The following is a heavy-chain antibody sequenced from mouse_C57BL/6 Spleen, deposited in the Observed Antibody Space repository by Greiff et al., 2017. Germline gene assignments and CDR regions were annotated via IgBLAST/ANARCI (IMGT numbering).Heavy chain of an antibody. CDR3: ARDPYGSRYFDV. CDR2: IDPSDSYT. CDR1: GYTFTSYW. D-gene: IGHD1-1*01. J-gene: IGHJ1*03. V-gene: IGHV1-59*01. Sequence: QVQLQQPGAELVRPGTSVKLSCKASGYTFTSYWMHWVKQRPGQGLEWIGVIDPSDSYTNYNQKFKGKATLTVDTSSSTAYMQLSSLTSEDSAVYYCARDPYGSRYFDVWGTGTTVTVSS.